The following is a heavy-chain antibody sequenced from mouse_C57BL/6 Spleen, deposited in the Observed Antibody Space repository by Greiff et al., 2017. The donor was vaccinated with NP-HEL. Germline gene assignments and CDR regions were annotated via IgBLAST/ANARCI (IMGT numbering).Heavy chain of an antibody. J-gene: IGHJ1*03. CDR3: ARGPITTVVADWYFDV. V-gene: IGHV1-81*01. CDR1: GYTFTSYG. Sequence: QVQLQQSGAELARPGASVKLSCKASGYTFTSYGISWVKQRTGQGLEWIGEIYPRSGNTYYNEKFKCKATLTADKSSSTAYMELRSLTSEDSAVYFCARGPITTVVADWYFDVWGTGTTVTVSS. D-gene: IGHD1-1*01. CDR2: IYPRSGNT.